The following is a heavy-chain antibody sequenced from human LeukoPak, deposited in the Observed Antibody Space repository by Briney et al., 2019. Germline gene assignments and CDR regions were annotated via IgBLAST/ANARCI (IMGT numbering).Heavy chain of an antibody. CDR1: GFTFSSFA. J-gene: IGHJ4*02. CDR3: AKHVSGSLFYFDY. Sequence: GGSLRLSCAASGFTFSSFAMSWVRQAPGKGLEWVSGISGTGYNTYYADSVKGRFTISRDNSKNTLYLQMNSLGAEDTAVYYCAKHVSGSLFYFDYWGQRTLVTVSS. CDR2: ISGTGYNT. D-gene: IGHD3-10*01. V-gene: IGHV3-23*01.